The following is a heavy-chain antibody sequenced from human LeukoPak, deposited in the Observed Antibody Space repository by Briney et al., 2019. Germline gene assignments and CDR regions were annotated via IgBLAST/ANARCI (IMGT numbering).Heavy chain of an antibody. CDR1: GGTFSSYA. V-gene: IGHV1-18*01. CDR2: ISTFTGNT. J-gene: IGHJ3*02. Sequence: GASVKVSCKASGGTFSSYAISWVRQAPGQGLEWMGWISTFTGNTSYAQKFQDRVTMTTDTSTSTAYMELRSLRSDDTAMYYCARGVWGDAFDIWGQGTTVTVSS. D-gene: IGHD7-27*01. CDR3: ARGVWGDAFDI.